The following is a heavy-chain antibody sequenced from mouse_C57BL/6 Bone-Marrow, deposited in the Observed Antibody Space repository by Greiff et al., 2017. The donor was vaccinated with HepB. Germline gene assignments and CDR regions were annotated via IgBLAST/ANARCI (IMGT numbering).Heavy chain of an antibody. V-gene: IGHV5-17*01. Sequence: DVQLQESGGGLVKPGGSLKLSCAASGFTFSDYGMHWVRQAPEKGLEWVAYISSGSSTIYYADTVKGRFTISRDNAKNTLFLQMTSLRSEDTAMYYCARHYDYARADYWGQGTTLTVSS. J-gene: IGHJ2*01. CDR3: ARHYDYARADY. CDR2: ISSGSSTI. D-gene: IGHD2-4*01. CDR1: GFTFSDYG.